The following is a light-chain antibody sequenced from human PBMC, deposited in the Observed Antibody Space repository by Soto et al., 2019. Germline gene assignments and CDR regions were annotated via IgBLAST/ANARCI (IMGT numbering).Light chain of an antibody. Sequence: QSALTKPASVSGSPGQSITISCTGTSSDVGSYNLVSWYQQQPGKAPKQMIYEGSKRPSGVSNRFSGSKSGNTASLTISGLQAEDEADYYCCSYAGSSTSWVFGGGTKLTVL. CDR2: EGS. V-gene: IGLV2-23*01. CDR3: CSYAGSSTSWV. CDR1: SSDVGSYNL. J-gene: IGLJ3*02.